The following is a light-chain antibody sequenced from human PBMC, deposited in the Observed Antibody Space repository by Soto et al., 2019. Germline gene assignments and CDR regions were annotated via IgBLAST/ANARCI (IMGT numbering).Light chain of an antibody. J-gene: IGLJ1*01. CDR2: RND. CDR3: ATWDDSLSGYV. V-gene: IGLV1-47*01. Sequence: QSVLTKPPSAHGTPGQRVTISCSGSSSNIKSNYVYWYQQLPGTAPKLLIYRNDQRPSGVPERFSGSKSGTSASLAISGLRSEDEADYYCATWDDSLSGYVFGTGTKVTVL. CDR1: SSNIKSNY.